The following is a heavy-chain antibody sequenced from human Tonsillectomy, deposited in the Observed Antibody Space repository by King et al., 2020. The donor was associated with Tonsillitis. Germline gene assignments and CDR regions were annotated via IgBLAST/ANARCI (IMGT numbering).Heavy chain of an antibody. CDR1: GGSISSGGYS. V-gene: IGHV4-30-4*07. CDR3: ARAIYGDYVYFDY. Sequence: QLQESGPGLVKPSQTLSLTCAVSGGSISSGGYSWSWIRQPPGKGLEWIGYIYYSGSTYYNPSLKSRVTISVDTSKNQFSLKLSSVTAADTAVYYCARAIYGDYVYFDYWGQGTLVTVSS. D-gene: IGHD4-17*01. CDR2: IYYSGST. J-gene: IGHJ4*02.